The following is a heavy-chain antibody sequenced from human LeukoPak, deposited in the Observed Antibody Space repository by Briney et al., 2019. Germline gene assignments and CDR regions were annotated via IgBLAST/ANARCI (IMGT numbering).Heavy chain of an antibody. CDR1: GGSVSSGSYY. Sequence: SETLSLTCTVSGGSVSSGSYYWSWIRQPPGKGLEWIGYIYYSGSTTYNPSLMGRVTISVDTSKNQFSLRLSSVTAADTAVYYCARDQYSSSWYWFDPWGQGTLVTVSS. J-gene: IGHJ5*02. V-gene: IGHV4-61*01. D-gene: IGHD6-13*01. CDR3: ARDQYSSSWYWFDP. CDR2: IYYSGST.